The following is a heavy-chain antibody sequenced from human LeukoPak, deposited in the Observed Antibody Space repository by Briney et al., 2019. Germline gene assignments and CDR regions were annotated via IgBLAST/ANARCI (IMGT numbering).Heavy chain of an antibody. V-gene: IGHV5-51*01. CDR3: ARLAGNNWLDP. CDR2: IYSGDSDT. CDR1: GYRFTSYW. J-gene: IGHJ5*02. Sequence: GESLKISCKGSGYRFTSYWIGWVRQMPGKGLELMGIIYSGDSDTKYSPSLQGQVNMSVDKSINTAYLQWSSLKASDSAIYYCARLAGNNWLDPWGQGTLVTVSS.